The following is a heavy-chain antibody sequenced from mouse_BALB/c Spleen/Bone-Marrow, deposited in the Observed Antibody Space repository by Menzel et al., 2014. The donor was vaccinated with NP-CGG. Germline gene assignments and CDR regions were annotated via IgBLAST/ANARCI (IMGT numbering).Heavy chain of an antibody. J-gene: IGHJ3*01. Sequence: DVMLVESGGGLVQPKGSLKLSCAASGFTFNTNAMNWVRQAPGKGLEWVARIRSESNNYATYYADSVKDRFTISRDDSQSILYLQMNNLKTEDTAMYYCVGYPFAYWGQGTLVTVSA. V-gene: IGHV10S3*01. CDR2: IRSESNNYAT. CDR3: VGYPFAY. CDR1: GFTFNTNA. D-gene: IGHD2-2*01.